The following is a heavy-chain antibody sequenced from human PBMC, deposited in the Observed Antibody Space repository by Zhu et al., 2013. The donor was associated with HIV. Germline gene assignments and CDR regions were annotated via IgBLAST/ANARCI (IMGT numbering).Heavy chain of an antibody. CDR2: INVHDDTT. J-gene: IGHJ5*02. D-gene: IGHD5-12*01. Sequence: QVQLVQSGGEVKKPGASVKVSCKASGYPFLNHDVTWVRWSPGQGLEWMAWINVHDDTTKFAERFQGRISLTADTSTATVYLELRSLTSDDTGIYFCARRQYRGTSSGGWFDPWGQGSLIIVSS. CDR1: GYPFLNHD. V-gene: IGHV1-18*04. CDR3: ARRQYRGTSSGGWFDP.